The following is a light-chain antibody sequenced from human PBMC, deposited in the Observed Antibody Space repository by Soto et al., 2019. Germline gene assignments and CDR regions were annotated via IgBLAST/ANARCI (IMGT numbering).Light chain of an antibody. CDR1: QSVRDN. Sequence: ETLLTQSPATLSVSPGERATLSCRASQSVRDNLAWYQQKPGQAPRLLIYGASTLAPGIPDRFSGSGFGTEFSLTISSLQSEDFSVYYCQQHNDWPSSTFGQGTKLEIK. CDR3: QQHNDWPSST. CDR2: GAS. J-gene: IGKJ2*01. V-gene: IGKV3-15*01.